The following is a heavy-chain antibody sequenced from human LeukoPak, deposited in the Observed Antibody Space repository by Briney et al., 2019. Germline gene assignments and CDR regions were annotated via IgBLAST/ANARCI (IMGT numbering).Heavy chain of an antibody. Sequence: PSEALSLTCAVYGGSFSGYYWSWIRQPPGKGLEWIGEINHSGSTNYNPSLKSRVTISVDTSKNQFSLKLSSVTAADTAVYYCARGLGMVSYSWGQGTLVTVSS. V-gene: IGHV4-34*01. CDR1: GGSFSGYY. CDR2: INHSGST. CDR3: ARGLGMVSYS. J-gene: IGHJ4*02. D-gene: IGHD2-8*01.